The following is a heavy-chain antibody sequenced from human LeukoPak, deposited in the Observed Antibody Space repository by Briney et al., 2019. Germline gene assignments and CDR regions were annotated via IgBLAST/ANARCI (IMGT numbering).Heavy chain of an antibody. CDR1: GFTFSSYS. CDR3: ARGVRNCSSTSCYGLFDY. D-gene: IGHD2-2*01. J-gene: IGHJ4*02. V-gene: IGHV3-21*01. Sequence: GGSRRLSCAASGFTFSSYSMNWVRQAPGKGLEGVSSISSSSSYIYYADSVKGRFTISRDNAKNSLYLQMNSLRAEDTAVYYCARGVRNCSSTSCYGLFDYWGQGTLVTVSS. CDR2: ISSSSSYI.